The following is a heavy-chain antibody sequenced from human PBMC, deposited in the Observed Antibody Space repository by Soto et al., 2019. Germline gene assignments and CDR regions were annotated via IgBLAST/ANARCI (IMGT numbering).Heavy chain of an antibody. J-gene: IGHJ4*02. CDR2: IYYSGST. CDR3: ARVKAGVVY. V-gene: IGHV4-30-2*05. D-gene: IGHD6-13*01. CDR1: GGSISSGGYS. Sequence: PSETLSLTCAVSGGSISSGGYSWSWIRQPPGKGLEWIGYIYYSGSTYYNPSLKSRVTISVDTSKNQFSLKLSSVTAADTAVYYCARVKAGVVYWGQGTLVTVSS.